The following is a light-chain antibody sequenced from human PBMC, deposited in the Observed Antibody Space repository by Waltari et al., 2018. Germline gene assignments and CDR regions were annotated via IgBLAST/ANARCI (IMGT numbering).Light chain of an antibody. CDR3: QQYFRFPLT. CDR1: QSISDF. Sequence: DIQMTQSPSTLSAPVGHRVTITRRASQSISDFLAWFQKKSGEAPKVLNKRAANLESGVPSRFSVSGSGTDFTLTISSLQPDDFGTYYCQQYFRFPLTFGGGTKVEI. V-gene: IGKV1-5*03. J-gene: IGKJ4*01. CDR2: RAA.